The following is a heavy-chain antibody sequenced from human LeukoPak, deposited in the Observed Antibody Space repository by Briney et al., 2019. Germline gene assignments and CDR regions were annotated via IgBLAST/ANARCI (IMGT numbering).Heavy chain of an antibody. D-gene: IGHD3-10*01. CDR2: IYTSGTT. V-gene: IGHV4-4*07. CDR3: ARHFPQKGGGITMVRGVRQPRGAFDI. Sequence: SETLSLTCTVSGGSISSYYWSWIRQPAGKGLEWIGRIYTSGTTNYNPSLKSRVTMSVDTSKNQFSLNLSSVTAADTAVYYCARHFPQKGGGITMVRGVRQPRGAFDIWGQGTMVTVSS. J-gene: IGHJ3*02. CDR1: GGSISSYY.